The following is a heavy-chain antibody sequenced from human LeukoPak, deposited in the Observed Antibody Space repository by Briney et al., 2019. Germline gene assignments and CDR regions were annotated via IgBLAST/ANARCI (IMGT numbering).Heavy chain of an antibody. CDR3: AREARALSHFDY. V-gene: IGHV1-2*02. CDR2: INPNSGGT. CDR1: GYTCTGYY. J-gene: IGHJ4*02. Sequence: ASVKVSCKASGYTCTGYYMHWVRQAPGQGLEWMGWINPNSGGTNYAQKFQGRVTMTRDTSISTAYMELSRLRSDDTAVYYCAREARALSHFDYWGQGTLVTVSS.